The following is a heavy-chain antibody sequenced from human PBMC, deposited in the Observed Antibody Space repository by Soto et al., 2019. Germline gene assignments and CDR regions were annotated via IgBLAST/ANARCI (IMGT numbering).Heavy chain of an antibody. CDR3: ARDGDVNTGFGKDY. V-gene: IGHV3-33*01. D-gene: IGHD3-16*01. CDR1: GLPFSNYG. CDR2: IWYDGGNK. Sequence: PGGSLSLSWAASGLPFSNYGMHWVRQAPGKGLEWVAFIWYDGGNKYYAESVKGRFTISRDNSKNTLYLQMNSLRAEDTAVYYCARDGDVNTGFGKDYWGQGTLVTVSS. J-gene: IGHJ4*02.